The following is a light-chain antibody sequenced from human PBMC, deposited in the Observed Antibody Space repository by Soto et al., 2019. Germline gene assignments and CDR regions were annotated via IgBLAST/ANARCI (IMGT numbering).Light chain of an antibody. Sequence: QSALTQPASVSGSPGQSITISCTGTNSDVGAYNYVSWFQEHPGKAPKLIISEVNDRPSGVSPRFSASKSGNTASLTISGLQPDDEADYYCCSYTTNNTWVFGGGTKVTVL. V-gene: IGLV2-14*01. J-gene: IGLJ3*02. CDR2: EVN. CDR3: CSYTTNNTWV. CDR1: NSDVGAYNY.